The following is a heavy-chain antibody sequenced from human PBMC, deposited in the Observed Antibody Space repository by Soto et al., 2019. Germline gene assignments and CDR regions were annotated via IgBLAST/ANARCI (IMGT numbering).Heavy chain of an antibody. Sequence: QVQLVQSGAEVKKPGASVKVSCKASGYTFTSYYMHWVRQAPGQGLEWMGIINPSGGSTSYAQKFQGRVTMTRDTSTGTVYMELSSLRSEDTAVYYCARAGGQDYGGIQAFDYWGQGTLVTVSS. CDR2: INPSGGST. D-gene: IGHD4-17*01. J-gene: IGHJ4*02. CDR1: GYTFTSYY. V-gene: IGHV1-46*01. CDR3: ARAGGQDYGGIQAFDY.